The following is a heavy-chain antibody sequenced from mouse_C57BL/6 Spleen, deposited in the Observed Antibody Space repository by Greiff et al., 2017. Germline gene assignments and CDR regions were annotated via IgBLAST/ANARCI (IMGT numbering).Heavy chain of an antibody. CDR2: INPGSGGT. CDR3: ASTVVAPFDY. CDR1: GYAFTNYL. J-gene: IGHJ2*01. V-gene: IGHV1-54*01. D-gene: IGHD1-1*01. Sequence: QVPLQQSGAELVRPGTSVKVSCKASGYAFTNYLIEWVKHRPAQGLEWIGVINPGSGGTNYNEKFKGKATRTADKSSSTAYMQLSSLTSEDSAVYFCASTVVAPFDYWGQGTTLTVAS.